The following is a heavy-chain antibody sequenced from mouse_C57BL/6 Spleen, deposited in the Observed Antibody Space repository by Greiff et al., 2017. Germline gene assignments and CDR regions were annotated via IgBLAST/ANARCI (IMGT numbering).Heavy chain of an antibody. V-gene: IGHV1-69*01. CDR2: IDPSDSYT. J-gene: IGHJ4*01. CDR3: ARSGKLGQDAMDY. CDR1: GYTFTSYW. Sequence: VQLQQPGAELVMPGASVKLSCKASGYTFTSYWMHWVKQRPGQGLEWIGEIDPSDSYTNYNQKFTGKSTLTVDKSSSTAYMQLSSLTSEDSAVYYCARSGKLGQDAMDYWGKGTTVTVAS. D-gene: IGHD4-1*01.